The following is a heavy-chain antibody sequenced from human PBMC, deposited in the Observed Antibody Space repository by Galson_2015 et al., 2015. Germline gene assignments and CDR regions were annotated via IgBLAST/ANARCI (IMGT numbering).Heavy chain of an antibody. CDR3: AKDRRAVVMSAIDY. V-gene: IGHV3-23*01. Sequence: LRLSCAASGFTFSSSALNWVRQAPGKGLEWVSALSHTGSSIYYADSVKGRFTISRDNSKNTLYLHLNSLRADDAAVYYCAKDRRAVVMSAIDYWGQGTQVTVSS. CDR2: LSHTGSSI. J-gene: IGHJ4*02. D-gene: IGHD2-21*02. CDR1: GFTFSSSA.